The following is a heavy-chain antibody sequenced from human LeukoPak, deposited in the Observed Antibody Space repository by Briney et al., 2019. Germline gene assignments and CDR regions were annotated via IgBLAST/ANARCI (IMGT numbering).Heavy chain of an antibody. D-gene: IGHD3-10*01. V-gene: IGHV1-69*06. Sequence: SVKVSFKASGVTFSDYPIRWVRQAPGQGPEWLEGIVPRFAAADYAQQFQGRVTITADMYTTTAYMELSSLTSDDTAIYYCAGGYGSGVMSPYALDVWGTGTTVVVSS. CDR1: GVTFSDYP. CDR3: AGGYGSGVMSPYALDV. J-gene: IGHJ6*04. CDR2: IVPRFAAA.